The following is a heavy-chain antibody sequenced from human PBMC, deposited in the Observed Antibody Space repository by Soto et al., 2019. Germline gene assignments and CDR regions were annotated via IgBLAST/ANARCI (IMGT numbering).Heavy chain of an antibody. J-gene: IGHJ5*02. V-gene: IGHV5-51*01. CDR3: ARTSFYYYGSGSHGWFDP. CDR1: GYSFTSYW. Sequence: GESLKISCKGSGYSFTSYWIGWVRQMPGKGLEWMGIIYPGDSDTRYSPSFQGQVTISADKSISTAYLQWSSLKASDTAMYYCARTSFYYYGSGSHGWFDPWGQGTLVTVSS. D-gene: IGHD3-10*01. CDR2: IYPGDSDT.